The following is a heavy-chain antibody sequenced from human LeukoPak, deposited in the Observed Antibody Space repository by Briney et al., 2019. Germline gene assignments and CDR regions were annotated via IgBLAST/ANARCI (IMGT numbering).Heavy chain of an antibody. CDR1: GFTFSSYA. CDR2: ISYDGSNK. Sequence: SGGSLRLSCAASGFTFSSYAMHWVRQAPGKGLEWVAVISYDGSNKYYADSVKGRFTISRDNSKNTLYLQMNSLRAEDTAVYYCAKGHYYDSSGQYSYPEYWGQGTLVTVSS. V-gene: IGHV3-30-3*01. CDR3: AKGHYYDSSGQYSYPEY. J-gene: IGHJ4*02. D-gene: IGHD3-22*01.